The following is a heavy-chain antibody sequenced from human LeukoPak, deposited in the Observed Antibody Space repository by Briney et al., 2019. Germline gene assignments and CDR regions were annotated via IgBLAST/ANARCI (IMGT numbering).Heavy chain of an antibody. J-gene: IGHJ4*02. CDR1: GYTFTSYY. CDR2: INPSSGIT. Sequence: ASVKVSCKASGYTFTSYYMHWVRQAPGQGLEWMGIINPSSGITNYAQKFQGRVTMTRDTSTSTVYMELSSVRSEDTAVYYCARVFYYESSGYYYDYWGQGSLVTVSS. D-gene: IGHD3-22*01. CDR3: ARVFYYESSGYYYDY. V-gene: IGHV1-46*01.